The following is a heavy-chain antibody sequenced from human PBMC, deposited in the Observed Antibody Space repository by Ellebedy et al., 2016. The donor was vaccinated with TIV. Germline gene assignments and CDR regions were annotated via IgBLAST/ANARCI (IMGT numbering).Heavy chain of an antibody. CDR3: ARLAYSSSSRDYYYGMDV. V-gene: IGHV4-34*01. CDR1: GGSFSDYY. Sequence: SETLSLXXAVTGGSFSDYYWSWIRQPPGKGLEWIGEIHPSGTTYYNPSLKSRVSISVDTSQNQFSLRLSSVTAADTAVYYCARLAYSSSSRDYYYGMDVWGQGSTVTVSS. CDR2: IHPSGTT. D-gene: IGHD6-6*01. J-gene: IGHJ6*02.